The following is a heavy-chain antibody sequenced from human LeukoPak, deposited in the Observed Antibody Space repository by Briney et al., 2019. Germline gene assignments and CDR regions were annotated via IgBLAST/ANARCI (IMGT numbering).Heavy chain of an antibody. V-gene: IGHV3-64D*06. CDR3: VKSNGGFYDILTGYPDY. CDR1: GFTFSSYA. CDR2: ISSNGGST. J-gene: IGHJ4*02. Sequence: GSLRLSCSASGFTFSSYAMHWVRQAPGKGLEYVSAISSNGGSTYYADSVKGRFTISRDNSKNTLYLQMSSLRAEDTAVYYCVKSNGGFYDILTGYPDYWGQGTLVTVSS. D-gene: IGHD3-9*01.